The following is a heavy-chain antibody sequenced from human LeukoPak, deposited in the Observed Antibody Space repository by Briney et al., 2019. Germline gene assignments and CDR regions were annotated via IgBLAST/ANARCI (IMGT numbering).Heavy chain of an antibody. D-gene: IGHD3-10*01. J-gene: IGHJ4*02. CDR3: ARAHKDYYGSGSYHFDY. V-gene: IGHV4-30-2*01. CDR2: IYHSGST. Sequence: SQTLSLTCAVSGGSISSGGCSWSWIRQPPGKGLEWIGYIYHSGSTYYNPSLKSRVTISVDRSKNQFSLKLSSVTAADTAVYYCARAHKDYYGSGSYHFDYWGQGTLVTVSS. CDR1: GGSISSGGCS.